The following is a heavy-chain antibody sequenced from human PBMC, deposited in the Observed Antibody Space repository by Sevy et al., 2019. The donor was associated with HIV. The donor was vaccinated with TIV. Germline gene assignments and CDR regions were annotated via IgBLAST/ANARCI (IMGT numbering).Heavy chain of an antibody. CDR3: AKGTLVVPTVIYYYYGMSV. CDR1: GFTFSSYA. CDR2: ISHSGDGT. D-gene: IGHD2-2*02. J-gene: IGHJ6*02. Sequence: GGLRLSCAASGFTFSSYAMSWVRQAPGKGLEWVSAISHSGDGTYYADSVKGRFTISRDNSKNTLYLEMNSLRAEDTAVYYCAKGTLVVPTVIYYYYGMSVWGQGTTVTVS. V-gene: IGHV3-23*01.